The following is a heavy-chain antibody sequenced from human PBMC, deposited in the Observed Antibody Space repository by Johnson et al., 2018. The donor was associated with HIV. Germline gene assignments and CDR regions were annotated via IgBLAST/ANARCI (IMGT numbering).Heavy chain of an antibody. CDR1: GFTFSCCD. V-gene: IGHV3-30*02. CDR2: IRYDGSNK. J-gene: IGHJ3*02. D-gene: IGHD2-2*02. CDR3: AREKYTIHAFDI. Sequence: QVQLVESGGGVARPGGSLRLSCVASGFTFSCCDMYWVRQTTGKGLERVAFIRYDGSNKYYADSVKGRLTMSRDNSKNTLYLQMNSLRAEDTAVYYCAREKYTIHAFDIWGQGTMVTVSS.